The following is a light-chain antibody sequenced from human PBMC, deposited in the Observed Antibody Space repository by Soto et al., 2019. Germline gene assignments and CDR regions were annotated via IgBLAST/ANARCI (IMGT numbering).Light chain of an antibody. CDR1: SSDVGYYDY. Sequence: QLVLTQPASVSGSLGQSITISCTGTSSDVGYYDYVSWYQQHPGKAPKLMIYEVTNRPSGVSNRFSGSKSGNTASLTISGLQAEDEADYYCSSYTGSSTYVFGTGTKVTVL. J-gene: IGLJ1*01. V-gene: IGLV2-14*01. CDR3: SSYTGSSTYV. CDR2: EVT.